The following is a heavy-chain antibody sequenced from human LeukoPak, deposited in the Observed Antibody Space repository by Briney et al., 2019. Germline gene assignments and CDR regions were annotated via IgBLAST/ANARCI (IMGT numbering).Heavy chain of an antibody. J-gene: IGHJ4*02. CDR2: IRYDGSNK. CDR1: GFTFSNYG. D-gene: IGHD3-10*01. V-gene: IGHV3-30*02. Sequence: PGGSLRLSCAASGFTFSNYGMHWVRQAPGKGLEWVAFIRYDGSNKKYADSAKGRFTISRDNFKNTLYLQMNSLRAEDTALYYCARDSGSGSGNFDYWGQGTLVTVSS. CDR3: ARDSGSGSGNFDY.